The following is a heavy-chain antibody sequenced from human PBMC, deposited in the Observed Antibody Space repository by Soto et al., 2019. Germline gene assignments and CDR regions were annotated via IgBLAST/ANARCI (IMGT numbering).Heavy chain of an antibody. CDR1: GYSFTSLD. V-gene: IGHV1-8*01. D-gene: IGHD1-26*01. CDR2: MQPSTGRT. J-gene: IGHJ4*02. Sequence: QVQLVQSGAEVREPGASVKVSCKASGYSFTSLDINWVRQTAGQGLEWMGWMQPSTGRTGYAQKFQGRVTKTRDTSINTAYLELTTLTSDDTAFYYCAPGASAGVDYWGQGTLVTVSS. CDR3: APGASAGVDY.